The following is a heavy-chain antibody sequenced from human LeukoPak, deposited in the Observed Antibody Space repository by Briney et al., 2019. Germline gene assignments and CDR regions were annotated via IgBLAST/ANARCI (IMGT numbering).Heavy chain of an antibody. CDR2: IYTSGST. J-gene: IGHJ4*02. V-gene: IGHV4-61*02. Sequence: PSETLSLTCTVSGGSISSSSYYWSWIRQPAGKGLEWIGRIYTSGSTNYNPSLKSRVTISVDTSKNQFSLKLSSVTAAYTAVYYCARGTRGWPNRLDYWGQGTLVTVSS. D-gene: IGHD6-19*01. CDR1: GGSISSSSYY. CDR3: ARGTRGWPNRLDY.